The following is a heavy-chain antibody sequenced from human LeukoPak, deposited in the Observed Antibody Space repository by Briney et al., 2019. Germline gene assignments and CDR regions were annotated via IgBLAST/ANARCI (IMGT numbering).Heavy chain of an antibody. J-gene: IGHJ4*02. V-gene: IGHV4-39*01. D-gene: IGHD5-18*01. Sequence: PSETLSLTCTVSGGSISSSSYYWGWIRQPPGKGLEWIGSICYSGSTYYNPSLKSRVTISVDTSKNQFSLKLSSVTAADTAVYYCARTPRGYRGDFDYWGQGTLVTVSS. CDR3: ARTPRGYRGDFDY. CDR1: GGSISSSSYY. CDR2: ICYSGST.